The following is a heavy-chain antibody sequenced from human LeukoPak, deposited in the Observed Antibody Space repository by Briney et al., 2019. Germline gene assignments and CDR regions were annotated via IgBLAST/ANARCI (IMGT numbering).Heavy chain of an antibody. CDR2: IYYSGTP. J-gene: IGHJ4*02. D-gene: IGHD3-22*01. CDR1: GGSFSGYY. V-gene: IGHV4-34*01. Sequence: SETLSLTCAVYGGSFSGYYWSWIRQPPGKGLEWIANIYYSGTPYYSPSLKSRVTISVDTSKNQFSLKLNSVTAADTAVYYCARVDSSGYFDYWGQGNLVTVSS. CDR3: ARVDSSGYFDY.